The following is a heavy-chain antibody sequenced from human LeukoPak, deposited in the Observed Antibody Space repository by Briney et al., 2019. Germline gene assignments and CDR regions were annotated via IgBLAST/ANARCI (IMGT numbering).Heavy chain of an antibody. V-gene: IGHV3-53*01. CDR2: IYSGGST. CDR1: GFTVSSNY. D-gene: IGHD1-20*01. J-gene: IGHJ3*02. Sequence: GGSLRLSCAASGFTVSSNYMSWVRQAPGKGLEWVSVIYSGGSTYYADSVKGRFTISSDNSKNTLYLQMNSLRAEDTAVYYCARLGRITGTNDAFDIWGQGTMVTVSS. CDR3: ARLGRITGTNDAFDI.